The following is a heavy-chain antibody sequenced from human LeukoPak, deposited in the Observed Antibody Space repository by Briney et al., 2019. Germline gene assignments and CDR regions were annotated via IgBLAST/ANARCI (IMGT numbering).Heavy chain of an antibody. D-gene: IGHD2-21*02. V-gene: IGHV3-21*01. CDR3: ARDGSRGNLVTAPDY. CDR1: GFTFSSYG. J-gene: IGHJ4*02. Sequence: GGTLRLSCAASGFTFSSYGMSWVRQAPGKGLEWVSSITSSTIYIYYADSVKGRFTISRDNAKKSLFLQMNSLRAEDTAVYYCARDGSRGNLVTAPDYWGQGTLVTVSS. CDR2: ITSSTIYI.